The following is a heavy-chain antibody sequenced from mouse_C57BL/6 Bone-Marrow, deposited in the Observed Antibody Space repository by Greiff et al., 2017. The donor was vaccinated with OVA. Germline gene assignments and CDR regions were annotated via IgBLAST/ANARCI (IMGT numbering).Heavy chain of an antibody. J-gene: IGHJ2*01. Sequence: QVQLQQPGAELVKPGASVKGSCKASGYTFTSYWMHWVKQRPGQGLEWIGEIDPSDSYTNYNQKFKGKSTLTVDKSSSTAYMQLSSLTSEDSAVYYCARAYFDYWGQGTTLTVSS. CDR3: ARAYFDY. CDR1: GYTFTSYW. CDR2: IDPSDSYT. V-gene: IGHV1-69*01.